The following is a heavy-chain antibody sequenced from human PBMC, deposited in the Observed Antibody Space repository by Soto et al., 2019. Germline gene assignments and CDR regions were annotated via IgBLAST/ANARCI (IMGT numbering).Heavy chain of an antibody. CDR1: GVSFNNNG. Sequence: QVQLVQSGAVVKKPGSSVKVFCKTSGVSFNNNGIGWVRQAPGHGLEWMGGVSPPFRTSNYARKFQGRISITADASTGTVNMELSSLTSEDTAQYYCARVLYYGSGSYSPYGMDVWGQGTTVTVSS. D-gene: IGHD3-10*01. CDR2: VSPPFRTS. CDR3: ARVLYYGSGSYSPYGMDV. V-gene: IGHV1-69*01. J-gene: IGHJ6*02.